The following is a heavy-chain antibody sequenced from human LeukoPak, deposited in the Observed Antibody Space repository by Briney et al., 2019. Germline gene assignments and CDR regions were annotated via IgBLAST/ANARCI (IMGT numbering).Heavy chain of an antibody. V-gene: IGHV3-30*03. D-gene: IGHD2-21*02. CDR2: ISYDGSNK. CDR3: ARDGGDGEGFDP. J-gene: IGHJ5*02. Sequence: GGSLRLSCAASGFTFSSYGMHWVRQAPGKGLEWVAVISYDGSNKYYADSVKGRFTISRDNSKNTLYLQMNSLRAEDTAVYYCARDGGDGEGFDPWGQGTLVTVSS. CDR1: GFTFSSYG.